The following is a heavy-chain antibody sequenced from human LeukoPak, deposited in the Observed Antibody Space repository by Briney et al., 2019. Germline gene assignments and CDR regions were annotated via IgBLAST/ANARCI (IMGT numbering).Heavy chain of an antibody. V-gene: IGHV3-7*01. J-gene: IGHJ4*02. CDR1: GFTFSRYW. D-gene: IGHD3-22*01. CDR3: ARGRGLDYYDSSSHFDY. Sequence: GGSLRLSCAASGFTFSRYWMNWIRQAPGKGLEWVANINEDGTEIYYIDAVRGRFTISRDNAKNTLYLQMNSLRAEDTAVYYCARGRGLDYYDSSSHFDYWGQGTLVTVSS. CDR2: INEDGTEI.